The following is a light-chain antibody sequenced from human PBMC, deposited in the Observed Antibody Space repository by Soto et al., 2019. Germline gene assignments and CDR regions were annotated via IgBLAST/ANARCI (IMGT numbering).Light chain of an antibody. V-gene: IGKV1-9*01. CDR3: QQLNSYPPYT. CDR1: QGISSY. J-gene: IGKJ2*01. CDR2: AAS. Sequence: IQLTQSPSSLSASVGDRVTITCRASQGISSYLALYQQKPGKAPKLLIYAASTLQSGVPSRFSGSGSGIDFTLTISSLQPEDFATYYCQQLNSYPPYTFGQGTKLEIK.